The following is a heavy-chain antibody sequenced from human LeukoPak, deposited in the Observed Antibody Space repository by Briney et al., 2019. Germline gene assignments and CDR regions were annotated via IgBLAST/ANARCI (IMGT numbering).Heavy chain of an antibody. D-gene: IGHD1-1*01. V-gene: IGHV4-59*01. Sequence: PSETLSLTCTVSGGSISTYYWSWIRQPPGKGLEWIGYIHYSGATSYNPSLNSRVTVSVDTSKNQLSLKLNSVTDADTAVYYCAREYSAFEIWGPGTMVTVSS. J-gene: IGHJ3*02. CDR2: IHYSGAT. CDR1: GGSISTYY. CDR3: AREYSAFEI.